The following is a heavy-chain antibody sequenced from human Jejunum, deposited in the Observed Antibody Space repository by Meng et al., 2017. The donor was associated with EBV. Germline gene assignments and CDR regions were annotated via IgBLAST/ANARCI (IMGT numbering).Heavy chain of an antibody. V-gene: IGHV4-4*02. CDR1: GGSISSSNW. Sequence: VELHEAGPGLGKPLGTLALTCAVSGGSISSSNWWSWVRQPPGKGPEWIGEIFHIGTTNYNPTLKSRVTMSVDKSKNHFSLKLTSVTAADTAVYYCARDGGPSGSYAYWFDPWGQGTLVTVSS. CDR2: IFHIGTT. CDR3: ARDGGPSGSYAYWFDP. D-gene: IGHD1-26*01. J-gene: IGHJ5*02.